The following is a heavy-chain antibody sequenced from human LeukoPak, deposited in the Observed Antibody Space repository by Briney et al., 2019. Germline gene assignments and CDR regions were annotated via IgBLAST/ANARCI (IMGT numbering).Heavy chain of an antibody. CDR3: AKEPASSGWFDP. CDR1: GFTFSSYA. Sequence: GGSLRLSCAASGFTFSSYAMSWVRQAPGRGLDWVSAISGTGGRTYYADSVKGRFTISRDNSKNTLYLRMNSLRAEDTAVYYCAKEPASSGWFDPWGQGTLVAVSS. V-gene: IGHV3-23*01. CDR2: ISGTGGRT. J-gene: IGHJ5*02. D-gene: IGHD6-19*01.